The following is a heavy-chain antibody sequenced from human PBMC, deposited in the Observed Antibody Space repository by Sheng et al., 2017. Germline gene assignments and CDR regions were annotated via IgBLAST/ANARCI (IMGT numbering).Heavy chain of an antibody. D-gene: IGHD1-26*01. J-gene: IGHJ5*02. CDR1: GYSISSGYY. V-gene: IGHV4-38-2*02. CDR3: ARDRSGSYWFDP. Sequence: QVQLQESGPGLVKPSETLSLTCAVSGYSISSGYYWGWIRQPPGKGLEWIGSIYHSGSTYYNPSLKSRVTISVDTSKNQFSLKLSSVTAADTAVYYCARDRSGSYWFDPWGQGTLVTGLL. CDR2: IYHSGST.